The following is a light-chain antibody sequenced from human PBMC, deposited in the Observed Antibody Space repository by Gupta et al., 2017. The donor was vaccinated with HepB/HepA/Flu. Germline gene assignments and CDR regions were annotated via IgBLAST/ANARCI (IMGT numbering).Light chain of an antibody. V-gene: IGKV3-15*01. CDR1: QNVSSN. CDR3: QHENNCPIT. Sequence: EIVMTQSPDTLSASPGERATLSCRASQNVSSNLAWYQQKPGQAPRLLIYGASTRATGLPARFSGSGSGTEFTLTISSRQSEDSAVYHCQHENNCPITFGQGTQLDIK. CDR2: GAS. J-gene: IGKJ5*01.